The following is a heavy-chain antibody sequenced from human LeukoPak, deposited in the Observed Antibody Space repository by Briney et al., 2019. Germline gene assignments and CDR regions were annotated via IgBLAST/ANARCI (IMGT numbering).Heavy chain of an antibody. CDR3: ARDRGQAVATTFYYFDY. V-gene: IGHV1-69*13. Sequence: SVKVSCKASGGTFSSYAISWVRQAPGQGLEWMGGIIPIFGTANYAQKFQGRVTITADESTSTAYMELSSLRSEDTAVYYCARDRGQAVATTFYYFDYWGQGTLVTVSS. CDR1: GGTFSSYA. D-gene: IGHD6-19*01. CDR2: IIPIFGTA. J-gene: IGHJ4*02.